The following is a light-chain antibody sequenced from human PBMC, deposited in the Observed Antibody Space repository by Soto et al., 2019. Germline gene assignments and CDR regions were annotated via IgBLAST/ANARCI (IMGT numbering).Light chain of an antibody. CDR1: QPISDY. Sequence: IHITPSPSTLSASLLYRVTLTSRTSQPISDYLNWYQQKPGKAPTLLIYTASNLQSGVPSRFSGSGSGTHFTLTISSLQPEDFATYYCQQHYNTPRTFGQGTKV. J-gene: IGKJ1*01. V-gene: IGKV1-39*01. CDR3: QQHYNTPRT. CDR2: TAS.